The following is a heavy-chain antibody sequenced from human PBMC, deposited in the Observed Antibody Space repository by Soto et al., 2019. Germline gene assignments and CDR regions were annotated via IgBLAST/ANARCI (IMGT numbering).Heavy chain of an antibody. V-gene: IGHV1-2*02. Sequence: ASVKVSCKTSAYIFTDYVMHWVRQARGQGLEWMGWINPNSVGTKYAQKFQGRVTMTRDTSISTAYMELSRLTSDDTSIFYCARGKAVRGNWFFDLWGRGTQVTFSS. J-gene: IGHJ2*01. CDR3: ARGKAVRGNWFFDL. CDR1: AYIFTDYV. CDR2: INPNSVGT. D-gene: IGHD4-4*01.